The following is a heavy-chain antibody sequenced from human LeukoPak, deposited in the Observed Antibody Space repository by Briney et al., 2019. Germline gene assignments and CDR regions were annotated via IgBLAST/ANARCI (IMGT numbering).Heavy chain of an antibody. V-gene: IGHV4-38-2*02. J-gene: IGHJ4*02. Sequence: SETLSLTCTVSGYSISSGYYWGWIRQPPGKGLEWIGEINHSGSTNYNPSLKSRVTISVDTSKNQFSLKLSSVTAADTAVYYCARLSYGDYVTFDYWGQGTLVTVSS. CDR2: INHSGST. CDR1: GYSISSGYY. D-gene: IGHD4-17*01. CDR3: ARLSYGDYVTFDY.